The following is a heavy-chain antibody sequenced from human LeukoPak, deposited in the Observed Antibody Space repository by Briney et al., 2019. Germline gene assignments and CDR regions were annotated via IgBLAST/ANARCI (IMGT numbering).Heavy chain of an antibody. V-gene: IGHV1-24*01. CDR2: FDPEDGET. D-gene: IGHD3-16*01. J-gene: IGHJ5*02. Sequence: ASVKVSCKVSGYTLTELSMHWVRQAPGRGLEWMGGFDPEDGETIYAQKFQGRVTMTRDTSISTAYMELSRLRSDDTAVYYCARKGVSNWFDPWGQGTLVTVSS. CDR3: ARKGVSNWFDP. CDR1: GYTLTELS.